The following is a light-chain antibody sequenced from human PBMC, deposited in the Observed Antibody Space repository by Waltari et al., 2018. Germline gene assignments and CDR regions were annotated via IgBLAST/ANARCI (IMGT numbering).Light chain of an antibody. J-gene: IGLJ3*02. Sequence: QAVVTQEPSLTVSPGGTVTLTCGYSTGAVTSGHYPFWFQQKPGQAPRTLIYDVNNKESWTPARFSGSLLGGKAALTLSGAQPEDEADYYCFLAYSGVWVFGGGTRLTVL. CDR2: DVN. CDR1: TGAVTSGHY. CDR3: FLAYSGVWV. V-gene: IGLV7-46*01.